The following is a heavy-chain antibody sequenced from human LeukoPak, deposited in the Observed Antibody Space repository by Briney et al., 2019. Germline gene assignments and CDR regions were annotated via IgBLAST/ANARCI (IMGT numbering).Heavy chain of an antibody. CDR1: GFTFSSYS. J-gene: IGHJ5*02. CDR3: APTRIVVVPAAMVGWVDP. Sequence: GGSLRLSCAASGFTFSSYSMNWVRQAPEKGLEWVSSISSSSSYIYYADSVKGRFTISRDNAKNSLYLQMNSLRAEDTAVYYCAPTRIVVVPAAMVGWVDPWGQGALVTVSS. D-gene: IGHD2-2*01. CDR2: ISSSSSYI. V-gene: IGHV3-21*01.